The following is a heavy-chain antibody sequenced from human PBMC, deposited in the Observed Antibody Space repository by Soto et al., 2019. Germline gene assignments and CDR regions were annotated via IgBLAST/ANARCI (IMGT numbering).Heavy chain of an antibody. Sequence: GESLKISCKGSGYTFTSDWIAWVRQMPGKGLDYMGIIYPGDSDTRYSPSFQGQVTIPADKSTSTAYLQWSSLKASDTAMYYCARRATYYYYFDYWGQGTLVTVSS. D-gene: IGHD3-16*01. CDR2: IYPGDSDT. CDR3: ARRATYYYYFDY. J-gene: IGHJ4*02. CDR1: GYTFTSDW. V-gene: IGHV5-51*01.